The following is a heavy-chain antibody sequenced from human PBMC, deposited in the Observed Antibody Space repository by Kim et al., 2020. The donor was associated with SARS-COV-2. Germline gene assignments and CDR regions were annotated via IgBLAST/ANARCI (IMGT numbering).Heavy chain of an antibody. CDR2: INHSGST. Sequence: SETLFLTCAVYGGSFSGYSWSWIRQPPGKGLEWIGDINHSGSTNYNPSLKSRVTISVDTSKNQFSLKLSPVTAADTAVYYCARIFDYSSSTYYYAMDVWGQGTTVTVSS. J-gene: IGHJ6*02. D-gene: IGHD6-6*01. CDR3: ARIFDYSSSTYYYAMDV. CDR1: GGSFSGYS. V-gene: IGHV4-34*01.